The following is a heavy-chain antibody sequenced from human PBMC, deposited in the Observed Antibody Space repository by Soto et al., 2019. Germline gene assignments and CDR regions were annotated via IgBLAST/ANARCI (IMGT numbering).Heavy chain of an antibody. Sequence: QVQLVQSGAEVKKPGASVKVSCKASGYTFTSYGISWVRQAPGQGLEWMGWISAYNGNTNYAQKLQGRATMTTDTSTSTAYMELRSLRSDDTAVYYCARVKYSPPYYYCYGMDVWGQGTTVTVSS. J-gene: IGHJ6*02. V-gene: IGHV1-18*01. CDR2: ISAYNGNT. CDR1: GYTFTSYG. D-gene: IGHD5-18*01. CDR3: ARVKYSPPYYYCYGMDV.